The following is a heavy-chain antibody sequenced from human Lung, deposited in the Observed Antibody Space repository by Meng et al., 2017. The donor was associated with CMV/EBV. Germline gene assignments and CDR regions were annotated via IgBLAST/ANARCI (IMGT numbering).Heavy chain of an antibody. CDR2: TYYKSKWNH. CDR3: ASVCGDISGYVFDY. CDR1: GDRVYSHSAN. D-gene: IGHD2-21*01. J-gene: IGHJ4*02. Sequence: SQTXSLTCSISGDRVYSHSANWNWIRQSPSRGLELLGRTYYKSKWNHDYAVSVKSRISFNPDTSKNQFYLQLSSVTPEDTAVYYCASVCGDISGYVFDYWGQGTLVTVSS. V-gene: IGHV6-1*01.